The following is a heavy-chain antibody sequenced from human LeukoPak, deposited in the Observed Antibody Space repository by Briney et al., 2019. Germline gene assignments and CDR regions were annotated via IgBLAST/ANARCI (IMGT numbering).Heavy chain of an antibody. D-gene: IGHD3-9*01. CDR2: ISGSGGST. J-gene: IGHJ6*03. V-gene: IGHV3-23*01. Sequence: PGGSLRLSCVASGFTFSSFAMSWVRQAPGKGLEWVSTISGSGGSTYYADSVKGRFTISRDNSKSTLYLQMNSLRAEDTAVYYVTILNYYYYYMDVWGKGTTVTVSS. CDR3: TILNYYYYYMDV. CDR1: GFTFSSFA.